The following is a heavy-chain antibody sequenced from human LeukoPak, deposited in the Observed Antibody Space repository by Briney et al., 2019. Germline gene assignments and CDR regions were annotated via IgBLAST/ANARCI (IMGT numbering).Heavy chain of an antibody. Sequence: PGGSLRLSCAASGFTFTSYWMHWVRQAPGKGLVWLSRINSDGTITSYADSLEGRFTISRDNAKNTVYLQMNSLRAEGTAVYYCARPGVGFDYWGQGALVTVSS. V-gene: IGHV3-74*01. CDR1: GFTFTSYW. J-gene: IGHJ4*02. CDR3: ARPGVGFDY. CDR2: INSDGTIT.